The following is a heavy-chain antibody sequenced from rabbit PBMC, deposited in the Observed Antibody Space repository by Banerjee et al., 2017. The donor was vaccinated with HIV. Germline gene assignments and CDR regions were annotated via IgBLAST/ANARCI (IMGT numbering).Heavy chain of an antibody. CDR2: INTVSVST. CDR1: GLDFSSSYH. D-gene: IGHD1-1*01. Sequence: QQQLEESGGGLVKPGGTLTLTCTASGLDFSSSYHMCWVRQAPGKGLEWIGYINTVSVSTDYASWAKGRFTISKTSSTTVTLQMTSLTAADTATYFCARSGNLWGPGTLVTVS. CDR3: ARSGNL. J-gene: IGHJ4*01. V-gene: IGHV1S45*01.